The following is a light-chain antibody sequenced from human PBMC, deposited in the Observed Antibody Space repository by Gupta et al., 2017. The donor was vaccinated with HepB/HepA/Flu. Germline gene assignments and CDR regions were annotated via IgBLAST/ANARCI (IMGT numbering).Light chain of an antibody. CDR2: KVS. Sequence: DVVMTQSPPSLPVTLGQPASISCTSSQSLVYNDGNTYLDWFQQRPGQSPRHLISKVSNRDSGVPDRFSGSGSGTIFTLKISRVEAEDVGVYYCMQGTHWPPTFGQGTKVEIK. J-gene: IGKJ1*01. CDR1: QSLVYNDGNTY. V-gene: IGKV2-30*01. CDR3: MQGTHWPPT.